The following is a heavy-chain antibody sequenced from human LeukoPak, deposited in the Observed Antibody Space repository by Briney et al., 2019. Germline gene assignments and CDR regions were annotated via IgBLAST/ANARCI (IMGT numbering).Heavy chain of an antibody. CDR3: ARHDGDGAAAGYF. Sequence: GESLKISCKVSGYSFTSYWIGWVRQMPGKGLEWMGIIHPGDSDTRYSPSFRGQVTISADKSISTAYLQWSSLKASDTAMYYCARHDGDGAAAGYFWGQGTLVTVSS. D-gene: IGHD6-13*01. CDR1: GYSFTSYW. J-gene: IGHJ4*02. CDR2: IHPGDSDT. V-gene: IGHV5-51*01.